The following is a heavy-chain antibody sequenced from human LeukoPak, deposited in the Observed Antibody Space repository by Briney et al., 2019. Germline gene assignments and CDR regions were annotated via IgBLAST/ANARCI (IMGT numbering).Heavy chain of an antibody. D-gene: IGHD1-26*01. CDR1: GFTFSSYA. J-gene: IGHJ4*02. CDR2: ITINGGST. Sequence: GGSLRLSCSASGFTFSSYAMHWVRQAPGKGLQYVSAITINGGSTYYADSVKGRFTISRDNSKNTLYLQMSSLRAEDTAVYYCVRDLSSGSNPVYWGQGTLVTVSS. CDR3: VRDLSSGSNPVY. V-gene: IGHV3-64D*09.